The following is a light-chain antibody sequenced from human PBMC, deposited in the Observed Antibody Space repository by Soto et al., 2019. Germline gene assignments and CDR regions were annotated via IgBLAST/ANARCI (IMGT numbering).Light chain of an antibody. J-gene: IGKJ2*01. CDR3: QQYNNWPNT. V-gene: IGKV3-15*01. CDR1: QSVSSN. Sequence: EIVMTQSPATLSVSPGERATLSCRASQSVSSNLAWYQQKPGQAPRLLIYGASTSATGIPARFSGSGSGTEFTLTLSRLQSEDFAVYYCQQYNNWPNTFGQGTKLEIK. CDR2: GAS.